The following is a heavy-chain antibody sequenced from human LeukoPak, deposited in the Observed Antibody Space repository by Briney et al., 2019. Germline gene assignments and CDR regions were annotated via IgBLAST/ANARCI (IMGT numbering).Heavy chain of an antibody. CDR2: IKQDGGEK. D-gene: IGHD1-26*01. Sequence: PGGSLRLSCAASGFTFSSYWMSWVRQAPGKGLEWVANIKQDGGEKYYVDSVKGRFTISRDNAKNSLYLQMNSLRAEDTAVYYCARVGLLRQQVYYYYYYMDVWGKGTTVTVSS. CDR3: ARVGLLRQQVYYYYYYMDV. V-gene: IGHV3-7*01. J-gene: IGHJ6*03. CDR1: GFTFSSYW.